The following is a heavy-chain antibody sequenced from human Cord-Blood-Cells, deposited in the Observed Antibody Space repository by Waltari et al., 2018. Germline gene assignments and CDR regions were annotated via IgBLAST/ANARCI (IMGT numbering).Heavy chain of an antibody. CDR2: IYYSGST. D-gene: IGHD6-13*01. J-gene: IGHJ4*02. V-gene: IGHV4-39*01. Sequence: QLQLQESGPGPVKPSENLSLTPHVSGGATNSSSYYWCWIRQPPGKGLGWIGSIYYSGSTYYNPSLKSRVTISVDTSKNQFSLKLSSVTAADTAVYYCASKRAAGIDYWGQGTLVTVSS. CDR3: ASKRAAGIDY. CDR1: GGATNSSSYY.